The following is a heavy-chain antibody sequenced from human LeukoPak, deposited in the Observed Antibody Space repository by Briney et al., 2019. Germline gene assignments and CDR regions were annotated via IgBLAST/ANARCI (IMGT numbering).Heavy chain of an antibody. CDR2: MSTNGRYI. D-gene: IGHD3-10*01. Sequence: GGCLRLSCEASGFSFTTYTMTWVRQAPGKGLEWVSSMSTNGRYIYYADSVKGRFTISRDNAKNSLYLQMNSLRAEDTALYYCAREDSEAFDIWGQGTMVTVSS. CDR1: GFSFTTYT. V-gene: IGHV3-21*01. CDR3: AREDSEAFDI. J-gene: IGHJ3*02.